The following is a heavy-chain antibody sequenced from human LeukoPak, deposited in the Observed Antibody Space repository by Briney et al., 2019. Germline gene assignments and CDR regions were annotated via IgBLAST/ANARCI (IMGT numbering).Heavy chain of an antibody. CDR2: INPNSGGT. V-gene: IGHV1-2*02. CDR3: ARAADFWSGYSFDY. D-gene: IGHD3-3*01. Sequence: ASVKVSCKASGYTFTGYYMHWVRQAPGQGLEWMGWINPNSGGTNYAQKFQGRVTMTRDTSISTAYMELSRLRSDDTAVYYCARAADFWSGYSFDYWGQGTLVTVSS. CDR1: GYTFTGYY. J-gene: IGHJ4*02.